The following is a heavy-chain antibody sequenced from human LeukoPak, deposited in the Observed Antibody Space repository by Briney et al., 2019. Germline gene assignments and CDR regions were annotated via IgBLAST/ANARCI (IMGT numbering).Heavy chain of an antibody. CDR1: GFTFSSYW. V-gene: IGHV3-7*01. CDR2: IKQDGSEK. CDR3: AREGGSGWLGVYYYMDV. Sequence: GGSLRLSCAASGFTFSSYWMSWVRQAPGKGLEWVANIKQDGSEKYYVDSVKGRFTISRDNAKNSLYLQMNSLRVEDTGVYYCAREGGSGWLGVYYYMDVWGKGTTVTVSS. D-gene: IGHD6-13*01. J-gene: IGHJ6*03.